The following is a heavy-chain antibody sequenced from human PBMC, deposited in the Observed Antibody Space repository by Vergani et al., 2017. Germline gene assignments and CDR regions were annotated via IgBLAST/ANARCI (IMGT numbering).Heavy chain of an antibody. CDR2: ISSSGSTI. CDR1: GFTFSSYA. Sequence: VQLVESGGGVVQPGRSLRLSCAASGFTFSSYAMHWVRQAPGKGLEWVSYISSSGSTIYYADSVKGRFTISRDNAKNSLYLQMNSLRAEDTAVYYCARDMDTAMVDYWGQGTLVTVS. J-gene: IGHJ4*02. CDR3: ARDMDTAMVDY. V-gene: IGHV3-48*04. D-gene: IGHD5-18*01.